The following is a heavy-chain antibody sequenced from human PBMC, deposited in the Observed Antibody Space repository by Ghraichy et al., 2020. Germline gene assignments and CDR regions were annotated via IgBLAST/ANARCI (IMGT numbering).Heavy chain of an antibody. Sequence: GGSLRLSCAASGFAFSSYSMHWVRQAPGKGLEWVALLYYDESNRYYADSVKGRFTISRDISKKTVYLQMNNLKVEDTAVYYCATERKDGGPSYNSNWDYWGQGTLVTVSS. D-gene: IGHD6-13*01. CDR3: ATERKDGGPSYNSNWDY. J-gene: IGHJ4*02. V-gene: IGHV3-33*01. CDR1: GFAFSSYS. CDR2: LYYDESNR.